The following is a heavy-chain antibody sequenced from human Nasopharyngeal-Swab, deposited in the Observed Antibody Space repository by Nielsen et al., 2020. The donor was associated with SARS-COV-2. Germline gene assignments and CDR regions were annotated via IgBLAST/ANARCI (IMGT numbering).Heavy chain of an antibody. CDR2: ISSNGGST. CDR3: VKDHRHRSGYYYYGMDV. D-gene: IGHD3-22*01. V-gene: IGHV3-64D*06. J-gene: IGHJ6*02. Sequence: GESLKISCSASGFTFSSYAMHWVRQAPGKGLEYVSAISSNGGSTYYADSVKGRFTISRDNSKNTLYLQMSSLRAEDTAVYYCVKDHRHRSGYYYYGMDVWGQGTTVTVSS. CDR1: GFTFSSYA.